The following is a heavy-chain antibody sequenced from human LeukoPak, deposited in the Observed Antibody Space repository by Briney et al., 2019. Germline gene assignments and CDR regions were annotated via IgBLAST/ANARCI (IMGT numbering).Heavy chain of an antibody. J-gene: IGHJ4*02. CDR2: ISGDANST. CDR3: ATNFGAYYYDTSGYYDF. D-gene: IGHD3-22*01. CDR1: GFTFDDYA. Sequence: GGSLRLSCAASGFTFDDYAMHWVRQAPGKGLEWVSLISGDANSTYYAGSVKGRFTISRDNSKNSLYLQMNSLRTEDSAFYYCATNFGAYYYDTSGYYDFWGQGTLVTVSS. V-gene: IGHV3-43*02.